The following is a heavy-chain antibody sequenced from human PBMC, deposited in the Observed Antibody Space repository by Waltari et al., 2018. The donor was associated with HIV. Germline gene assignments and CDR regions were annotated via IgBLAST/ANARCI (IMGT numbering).Heavy chain of an antibody. CDR1: GFTFSTYW. D-gene: IGHD3-3*01. Sequence: EVLLVESGGGLVQPGWSLRLSCAASGFTFSTYWMHWVRQAPGKGLVWVSRIDEYGGITNYADSVEGRFTISRDNAKNTLYLQMNNLRAEDTATYYCARDLSGYSDYWGQGTLVTVSS. CDR2: IDEYGGIT. CDR3: ARDLSGYSDY. V-gene: IGHV3-74*01. J-gene: IGHJ4*02.